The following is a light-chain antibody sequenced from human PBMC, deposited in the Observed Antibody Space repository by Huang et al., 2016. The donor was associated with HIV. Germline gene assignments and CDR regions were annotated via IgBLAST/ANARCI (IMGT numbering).Light chain of an antibody. CDR1: QTVNSN. CDR3: KQYNNWLA. J-gene: IGKJ1*01. CDR2: GAS. Sequence: EIVMTQSPATLSVSPGERATLSCRASQTVNSNLAWYQHKPGQAPRLLIYGASTRASGVPARISGSGSGKKFTRTISSLQSEDFAVYYCKQYNNWLAFGQGTKVEIK. V-gene: IGKV3-15*01.